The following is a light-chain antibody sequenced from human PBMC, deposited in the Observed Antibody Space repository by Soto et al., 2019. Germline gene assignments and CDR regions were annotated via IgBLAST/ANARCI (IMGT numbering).Light chain of an antibody. Sequence: VQMSQSPSSLSPSVGYRVTSTCRASRSISDWLAWYQQKPGKAPELLIFDASNLKSGVSSRFSGSGSGTEFTLTISRLQPDDVATYYCLQYSSHSWTFGQGTKVDIK. CDR3: LQYSSHSWT. CDR1: RSISDW. CDR2: DAS. V-gene: IGKV1-5*01. J-gene: IGKJ1*01.